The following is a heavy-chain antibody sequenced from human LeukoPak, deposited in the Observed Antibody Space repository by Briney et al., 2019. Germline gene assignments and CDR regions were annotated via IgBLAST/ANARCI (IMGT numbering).Heavy chain of an antibody. CDR2: INPNSGGT. CDR3: ARAHIAAAGTMFDY. D-gene: IGHD6-13*01. V-gene: IGHV1-2*06. CDR1: GYTFTGYY. Sequence: GASVKVSCKASGYTFTGYYMHWVRQAPGQGLEWMRRINPNSGGTNYAQKFQGRVTMTRDTSISTAYMELSRLRSDDTAVYYCARAHIAAAGTMFDYWGQGTLVTVSS. J-gene: IGHJ4*02.